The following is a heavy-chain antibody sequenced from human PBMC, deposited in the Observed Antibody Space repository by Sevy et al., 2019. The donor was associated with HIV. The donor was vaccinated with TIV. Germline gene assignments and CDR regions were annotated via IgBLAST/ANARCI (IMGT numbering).Heavy chain of an antibody. D-gene: IGHD3-3*01. CDR2: INHNSGGT. J-gene: IGHJ6*02. CDR3: ARYPYFGVDSYYYYGMDV. V-gene: IGHV1-2*06. CDR1: GYTFTGYY. Sequence: ASVKVSCKASGYTFTGYYMHWVRQVPGQGLEWMGRINHNSGGTNYAQKFQGRVTMTRDTSSSTAYMELSRLRSDDTAVYYCARYPYFGVDSYYYYGMDVWGQGTTVTVSS.